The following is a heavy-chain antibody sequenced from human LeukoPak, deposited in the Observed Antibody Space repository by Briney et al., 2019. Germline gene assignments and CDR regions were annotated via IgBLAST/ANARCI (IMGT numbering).Heavy chain of an antibody. CDR3: ARDRVHYYGSGSYTPLTY. CDR1: GFTFSSYA. J-gene: IGHJ4*02. D-gene: IGHD3-10*01. CDR2: ISYDGSNK. Sequence: GGSLRLSCAASGFTFSSYAMHWVRQAPGKGLEWVAVISYDGSNKYYADSVKGRFIISRDNSKNTLYLQMNSLRAEDTAVYYCARDRVHYYGSGSYTPLTYWGQGTLVTVSS. V-gene: IGHV3-30*04.